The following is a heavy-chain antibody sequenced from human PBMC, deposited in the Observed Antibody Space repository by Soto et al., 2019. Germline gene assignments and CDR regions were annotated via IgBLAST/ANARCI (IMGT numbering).Heavy chain of an antibody. CDR1: GGSISSGGYY. V-gene: IGHV4-31*03. CDR3: ARDWIGLGELPTGP. D-gene: IGHD3-10*01. CDR2: IYYSGST. Sequence: SETLSLTCTVSGGSISSGGYYWSWVRQHPGKGLEWIGYIYYSGSTYYNPSLKSRVTISVDTSKNQFSLKLSSVTAADTAVYYCARDWIGLGELPTGPWGQGTLVTVSS. J-gene: IGHJ5*02.